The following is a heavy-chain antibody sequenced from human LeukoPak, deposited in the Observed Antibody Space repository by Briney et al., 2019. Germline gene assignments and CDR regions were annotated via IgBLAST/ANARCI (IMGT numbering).Heavy chain of an antibody. D-gene: IGHD4-23*01. CDR3: TRDYGGFDY. J-gene: IGHJ4*02. V-gene: IGHV3-49*04. Sequence: PGGSLRLSCRSSGFTFGDYVMTWVRQAPGKGLEWVGSIRSKVYGGTTEYAASVKGRFIISRDDSKSIAYLQMNSLETEDTAVYYCTRDYGGFDYWGQGTLVTVSS. CDR1: GFTFGDYV. CDR2: IRSKVYGGTT.